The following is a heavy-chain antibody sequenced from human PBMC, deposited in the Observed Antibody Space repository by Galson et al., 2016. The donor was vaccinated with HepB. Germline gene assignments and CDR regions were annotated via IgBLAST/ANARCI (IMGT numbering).Heavy chain of an antibody. CDR1: GFTFSSYS. D-gene: IGHD1-1*01. Sequence: SLRLSCAASGFTFSSYSMSWVRQAPGKGLEWVSSISSSSSYIYYADSVKGRSTISRDNAKNSLYLQMNSLRAEDTAVYYCARDPHVNDLQIFYFDYWGQGTLVTVSS. CDR3: ARDPHVNDLQIFYFDY. CDR2: ISSSSSYI. V-gene: IGHV3-21*01. J-gene: IGHJ4*02.